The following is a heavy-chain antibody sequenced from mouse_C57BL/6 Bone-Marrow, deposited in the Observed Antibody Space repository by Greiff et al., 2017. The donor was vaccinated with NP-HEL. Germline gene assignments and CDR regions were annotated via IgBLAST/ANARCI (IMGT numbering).Heavy chain of an antibody. CDR1: GYTFTSYW. CDR3: ARFDGYYDS. Sequence: QVQLQQPGAELVMPGASVKLSCKASGYTFTSYWMHWVKQRPGQGLEWIGEIDPSDSYTNYNQKFEGKSTLTVDKSSSTAYMQLSSLTSEDSAVYYCARFDGYYDSWGQGTTLTVSS. D-gene: IGHD2-3*01. V-gene: IGHV1-69*01. CDR2: IDPSDSYT. J-gene: IGHJ2*01.